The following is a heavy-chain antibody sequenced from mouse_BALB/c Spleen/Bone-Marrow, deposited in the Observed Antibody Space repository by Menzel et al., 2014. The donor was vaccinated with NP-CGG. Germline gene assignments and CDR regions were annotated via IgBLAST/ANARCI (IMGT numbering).Heavy chain of an antibody. J-gene: IGHJ4*01. CDR3: AKHRLTYYAMDY. V-gene: IGHV2-6-5*01. CDR1: GFSLTDYG. Sequence: VQLQQSGPGLVAPSQSLSITCTVSGFSLTDYGVSWIRQPPGKGLEWLGVIWSGGSTYYNSALKSRLSISKDNSKSQVFLKMNSLQTDDTAMYYCAKHRLTYYAMDYWGQGTSVTVSS. D-gene: IGHD1-3*01. CDR2: IWSGGST.